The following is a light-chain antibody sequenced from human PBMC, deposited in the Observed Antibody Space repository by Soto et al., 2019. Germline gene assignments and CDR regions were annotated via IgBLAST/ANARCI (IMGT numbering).Light chain of an antibody. CDR1: GSNIGAGYD. Sequence: QSVLTQPPSVSGAPGQRVTISCTGSGSNIGAGYDVHWYQQLPGTAPKLLIYGNNNRPSGIPDRFSGSKSGTSASLAITGLQAGDEADYYCQAYDNSLGVSVLFGGGTKLTVL. CDR3: QAYDNSLGVSVL. J-gene: IGLJ3*02. CDR2: GNN. V-gene: IGLV1-40*01.